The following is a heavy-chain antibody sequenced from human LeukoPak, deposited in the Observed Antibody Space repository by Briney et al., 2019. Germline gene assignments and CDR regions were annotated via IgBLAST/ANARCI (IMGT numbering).Heavy chain of an antibody. J-gene: IGHJ6*04. CDR2: IWHDGSNK. V-gene: IGHV3-33*01. CDR1: GFTFSSYG. Sequence: GGSLRLSCAASGFTFSSYGMHWVRQAPGKGLEWVAVIWHDGSNKYYADSVKGRFTISRDNAKNTVYLQMNSLRADDKAVYYCAREGPDVWGKGTTVTVSS. CDR3: AREGPDV.